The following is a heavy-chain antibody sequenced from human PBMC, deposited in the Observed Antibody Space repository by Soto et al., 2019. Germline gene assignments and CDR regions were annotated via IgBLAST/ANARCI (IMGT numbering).Heavy chain of an antibody. Sequence: GSLRLSCTASGFTIGDYAMSWFRQAPGKGLEWVGFIRSKAYGGTTEYAASVKGRFTISRDDSKSIAYLQMNSLKTEDTAVYYCTRESSSLYGQDXCGQGTTVTVS. D-gene: IGHD6-13*01. CDR2: IRSKAYGGTT. CDR1: GFTIGDYA. J-gene: IGHJ6*02. V-gene: IGHV3-49*03. CDR3: TRESSSLYGQDX.